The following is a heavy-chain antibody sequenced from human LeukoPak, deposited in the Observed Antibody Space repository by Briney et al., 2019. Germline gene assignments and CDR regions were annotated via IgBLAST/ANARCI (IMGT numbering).Heavy chain of an antibody. Sequence: SETLSLTCAVYGGSFSSYYWSWIRQPPGKGLEWIGYIYYSGSTNYNPSLKSRVTISVDTSKNQFSLKLSSVTAADTAVYYCARIGRDGYNLGYWGQGTLVTVSS. D-gene: IGHD5-24*01. J-gene: IGHJ4*02. CDR3: ARIGRDGYNLGY. CDR1: GGSFSSYY. V-gene: IGHV4-59*01. CDR2: IYYSGST.